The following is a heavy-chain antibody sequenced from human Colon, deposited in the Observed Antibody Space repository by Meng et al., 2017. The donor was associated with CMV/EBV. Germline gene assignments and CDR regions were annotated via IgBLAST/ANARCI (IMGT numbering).Heavy chain of an antibody. CDR3: VRGHIGLLY. Sequence: GGSLRLSCAASGFTFSSYGMHWVRQAPGKGLEWVAVIWYDGSNKDYADSVKGRFTISRDNSKNTMYLEMSSLRGEDTAIYYCVRGHIGLLYWGQGTLVTVSS. D-gene: IGHD2-21*01. CDR1: GFTFSSYG. CDR2: IWYDGSNK. V-gene: IGHV3-33*01. J-gene: IGHJ4*02.